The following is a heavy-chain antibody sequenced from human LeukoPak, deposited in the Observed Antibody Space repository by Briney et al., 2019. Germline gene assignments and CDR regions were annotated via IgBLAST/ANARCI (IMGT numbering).Heavy chain of an antibody. CDR1: GYTFTGYY. V-gene: IGHV1-2*02. Sequence: VASVTVSCKSSGYTFTGYYMHWVRQAPGQGFEWMGRIDSNSGGTNYAQNFQGRVTMTRDTSISTVYMELISLRSDDTAVYYCAREMNYDDYRTSDYLGEGTLVTVSS. J-gene: IGHJ4*02. D-gene: IGHD4-17*01. CDR2: IDSNSGGT. CDR3: AREMNYDDYRTSDY.